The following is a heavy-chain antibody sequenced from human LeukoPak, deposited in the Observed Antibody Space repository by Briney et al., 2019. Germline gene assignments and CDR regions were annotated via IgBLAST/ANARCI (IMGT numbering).Heavy chain of an antibody. Sequence: GGSLRHSCAASGFTFSSYWMSWVRQAPGKGLEWVANIKQDGSEKYYVDSVKGRFTISRDNAKNSLYLQMNSLRAEDTAVYYCASRRFLEWLSSPFDYWGQGTLVTVSS. CDR1: GFTFSSYW. V-gene: IGHV3-7*01. J-gene: IGHJ4*02. D-gene: IGHD3-3*01. CDR2: IKQDGSEK. CDR3: ASRRFLEWLSSPFDY.